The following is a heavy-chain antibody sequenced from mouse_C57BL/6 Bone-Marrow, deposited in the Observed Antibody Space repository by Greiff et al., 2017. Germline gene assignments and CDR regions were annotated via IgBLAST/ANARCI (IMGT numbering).Heavy chain of an antibody. D-gene: IGHD1-1*01. V-gene: IGHV1-82*01. Sequence: QVQLKQSGPELVKPGASVKISCKASGYAFSSSWMNWVKQRPGKGLEWIGRIYPGDGDTNYNGKFKGKATLTADKSSSTAYMQLSSLTSEDSAVYFCARSGHYYGSSPFAYWGQGTLVTVSA. CDR1: GYAFSSSW. CDR3: ARSGHYYGSSPFAY. CDR2: IYPGDGDT. J-gene: IGHJ3*01.